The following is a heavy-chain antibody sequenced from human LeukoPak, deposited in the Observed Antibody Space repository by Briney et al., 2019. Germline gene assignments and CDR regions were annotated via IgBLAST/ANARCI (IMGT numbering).Heavy chain of an antibody. V-gene: IGHV3-30*04. CDR1: GFTFSSYA. D-gene: IGHD3-10*01. Sequence: GRSLRLSCAASGFTFSSYAMHWVRQAPGQGLERVAVISYDGSNKYYADSVKGRFTISRDNSENTLYLQMNSLRAEDTAVYYCARSALTMVRGVFQHWGQGTLVTVSS. CDR3: ARSALTMVRGVFQH. CDR2: ISYDGSNK. J-gene: IGHJ1*01.